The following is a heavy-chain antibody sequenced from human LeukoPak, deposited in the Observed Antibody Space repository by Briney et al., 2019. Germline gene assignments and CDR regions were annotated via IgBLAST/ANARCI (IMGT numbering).Heavy chain of an antibody. CDR2: IYYSGST. V-gene: IGHV4-39*07. CDR3: ARDRLTPKTNWFDP. J-gene: IGHJ5*02. CDR1: GGSISSSSYY. D-gene: IGHD2-21*02. Sequence: PSETLSLTCTVSGGSISSSSYYWGWIRQPPGKGLEWIGSIYYSGSTYYNPSLKSRVTISVDTSKNQFSLKLSSVTAADTAVYYCARDRLTPKTNWFDPWGQGTLVTVSS.